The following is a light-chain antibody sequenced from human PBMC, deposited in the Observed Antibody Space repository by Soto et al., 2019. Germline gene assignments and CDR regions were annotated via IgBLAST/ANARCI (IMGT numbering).Light chain of an antibody. V-gene: IGKV3-15*01. CDR3: QQYNNWPPWT. CDR1: QSVSSN. Sequence: EIVMTQSPATLSVSPGERATLSCRASQSVSSNLAWYQQKPGQAPRLLIYGASNRATGIPARFSGSGSGTEFTLTISSLQSEDFACYYYQQYNNWPPWTFGQGTKVEIQ. CDR2: GAS. J-gene: IGKJ1*01.